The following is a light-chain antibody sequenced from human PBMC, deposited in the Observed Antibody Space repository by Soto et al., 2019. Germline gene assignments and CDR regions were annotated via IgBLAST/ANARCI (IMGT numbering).Light chain of an antibody. V-gene: IGKV3-15*01. J-gene: IGKJ4*01. CDR3: QQYNNWRRAT. Sequence: IVMTQSPATLSVSLGERATLSCRASQSINSNLAWYQQKPGQAPRLLMFRASIRAAGFPARFSGSGSGTEFNITISSLQSDDSAVYYCQQYNNWRRATFGGGTKV. CDR1: QSINSN. CDR2: RAS.